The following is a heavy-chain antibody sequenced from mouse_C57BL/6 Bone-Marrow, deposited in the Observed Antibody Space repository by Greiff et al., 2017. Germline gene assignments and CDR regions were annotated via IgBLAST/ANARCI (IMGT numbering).Heavy chain of an antibody. V-gene: IGHV3-6*01. CDR2: ISYDGSN. CDR3: ARAGYYGSSFDY. CDR1: GYSITSGYY. Sequence: DVKLQESGPGLVKPSQSLSLTCSVTGYSITSGYYWNWIRQFPGNKLEWMGYISYDGSNNYNPSLKNRISITRDTTKNQFFLKLNSVTTEDTATYYCARAGYYGSSFDYWGQGTTLTVSS. J-gene: IGHJ2*01. D-gene: IGHD1-1*01.